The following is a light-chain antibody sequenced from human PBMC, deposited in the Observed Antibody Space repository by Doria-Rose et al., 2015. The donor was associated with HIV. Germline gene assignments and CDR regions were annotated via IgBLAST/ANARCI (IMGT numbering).Light chain of an antibody. Sequence: VLTQPPESLGMPLGERATLNCKSNQSLLYTSKNYLAWYQQKPGQSPKLLIYWASTRQSGVPARFSVSGSGTDFTLTISSLEAEDVAVYYCQQYYDTPSFGPGTTVDIK. CDR1: QSLLYTSKNY. V-gene: IGKV4-1*01. CDR3: QQYYDTPS. CDR2: WAS. J-gene: IGKJ3*01.